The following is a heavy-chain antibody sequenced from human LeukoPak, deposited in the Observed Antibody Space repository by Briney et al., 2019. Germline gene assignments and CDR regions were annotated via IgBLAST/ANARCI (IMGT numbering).Heavy chain of an antibody. CDR2: ISAYNGNT. D-gene: IGHD3-10*01. CDR1: GYTFTSYG. J-gene: IGHJ4*02. Sequence: ASVKVSCKASGYTFTSYGISWVRQAPGQGLEWMGWISAYNGNTNYAQKLQGRVTMTTDTSTGTAYVELRSLRSDDTAVYYCARDRVWFGELLSDYWGQGTLVTVSS. CDR3: ARDRVWFGELLSDY. V-gene: IGHV1-18*01.